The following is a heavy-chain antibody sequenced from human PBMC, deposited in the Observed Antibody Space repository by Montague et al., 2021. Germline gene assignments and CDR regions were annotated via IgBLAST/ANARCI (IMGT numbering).Heavy chain of an antibody. CDR1: GASITSNIYY. V-gene: IGHV4-39*07. CDR2: IYYSGNS. Sequence: SETLSLTCTVSGASITSNIYYWGWIRQSPGKGLEWIGSIYYSGNSFYQPSLKSRITIAVDTSKNQFSLKLSFVTAADTAIYYCARVFSSWYVGWFDPWGQGTLVTVSS. D-gene: IGHD6-13*01. J-gene: IGHJ5*02. CDR3: ARVFSSWYVGWFDP.